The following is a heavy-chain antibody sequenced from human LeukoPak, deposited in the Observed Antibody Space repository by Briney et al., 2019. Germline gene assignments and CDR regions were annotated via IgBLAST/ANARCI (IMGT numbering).Heavy chain of an antibody. CDR2: INPNSGGT. CDR3: ARDLRTPYHYGMNV. J-gene: IGHJ6*02. CDR1: GYNFIGYY. Sequence: ASVTVSCTASGYNFIGYYMHLVRQAPGQGLEWMGWINPNSGGTNYAQKFQGRVTMTRDTSINTAYMELSGLTSDDTAIYYCARDLRTPYHYGMNVWGQGTTVTVSS. D-gene: IGHD1-1*01. V-gene: IGHV1-2*02.